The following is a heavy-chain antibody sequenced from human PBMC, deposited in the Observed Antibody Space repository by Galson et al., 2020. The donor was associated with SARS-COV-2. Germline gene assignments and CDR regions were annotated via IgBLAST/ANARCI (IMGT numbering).Heavy chain of an antibody. D-gene: IGHD3-9*01. Sequence: SETLSLTCTVSGGSISSGGYYWSWIRQHPGKGLEWIGYIYYSGSTYYNPSLKSRVTISVDTSKNQFSLKLSSVTAADTAVYYCARGRVLLRYFDWGHSGYYFDYWGQGTLVTVSS. J-gene: IGHJ4*02. CDR1: GGSISSGGYY. CDR3: ARGRVLLRYFDWGHSGYYFDY. V-gene: IGHV4-31*03. CDR2: IYYSGST.